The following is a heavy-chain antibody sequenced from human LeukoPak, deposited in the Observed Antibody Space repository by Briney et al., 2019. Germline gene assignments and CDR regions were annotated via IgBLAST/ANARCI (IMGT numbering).Heavy chain of an antibody. CDR3: ARDWIGDCSPPSDY. J-gene: IGHJ4*02. CDR1: GFTFDDYG. CDR2: INWNGGST. Sequence: PGGSLRLSCAASGFTFDDYGMIWVPQAPGKGLEWVSGINWNGGSTGYADSVKGRFTISRDNAKNSLYLQMNSLRAADTALYYCARDWIGDCSPPSDYWGQGTLVTVSS. V-gene: IGHV3-20*04. D-gene: IGHD3-10*01.